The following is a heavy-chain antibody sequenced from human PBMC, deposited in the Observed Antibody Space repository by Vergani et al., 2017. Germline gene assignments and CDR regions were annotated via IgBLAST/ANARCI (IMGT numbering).Heavy chain of an antibody. J-gene: IGHJ4*02. CDR3: AKQLTYYYGSGSHPFDY. Sequence: EVPLLESGGGLVQPGGSLRLSCAASGFTFSSYAMSWVRQAPGKGLEWVSAISGSGGSTYYADSVKGRFTISRDNSKNTLYLQMNSLRAEDTAVYYCAKQLTYYYGSGSHPFDYWGQGTLVTVSS. CDR1: GFTFSSYA. V-gene: IGHV3-23*01. D-gene: IGHD3-10*01. CDR2: ISGSGGST.